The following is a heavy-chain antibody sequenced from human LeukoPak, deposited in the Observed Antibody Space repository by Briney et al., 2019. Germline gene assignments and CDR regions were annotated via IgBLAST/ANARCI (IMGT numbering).Heavy chain of an antibody. Sequence: GGALRLSCAASEFTFSGSAMHWVRQASGKGVEWVGRIRSKTNSYATAYAASVRGRFTIFRDDSKNTAYLQMNSLKTEDTAVYYCTGHPTDSSAYFNWLDPWGQGTLVTVSS. CDR1: EFTFSGSA. CDR3: TGHPTDSSAYFNWLDP. V-gene: IGHV3-73*01. J-gene: IGHJ5*02. CDR2: IRSKTNSYAT. D-gene: IGHD3-22*01.